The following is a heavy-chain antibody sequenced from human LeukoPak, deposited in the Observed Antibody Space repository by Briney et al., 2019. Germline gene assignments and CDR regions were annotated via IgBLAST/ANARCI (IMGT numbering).Heavy chain of an antibody. Sequence: SETLSLTCTVSGGSTSSYYWSRIRQPAGKGLEWIGRIYTSGSANYNPSLKSRVTMSVDTSKNQFSLKLSSVTAADTAVYYCARDRDSSGWYWWFDPWGQGTLVTVSS. V-gene: IGHV4-4*07. D-gene: IGHD6-19*01. CDR3: ARDRDSSGWYWWFDP. J-gene: IGHJ5*02. CDR2: IYTSGSA. CDR1: GGSTSSYY.